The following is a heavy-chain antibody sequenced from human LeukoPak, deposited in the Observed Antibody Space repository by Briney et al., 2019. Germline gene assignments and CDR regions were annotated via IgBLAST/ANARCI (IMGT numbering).Heavy chain of an antibody. CDR3: ARRTTATGYYFDY. V-gene: IGHV5-51*01. D-gene: IGHD4-11*01. CDR2: IYPGDSDT. Sequence: GESLKISCKGSGYSFTSYWISWVRQMPGKGLEWMGIIYPGDSDTRYSPSFQGQVTISADKSISTAYLQWSSLKASDTAMYYCARRTTATGYYFDYWGQGTLVTVSS. CDR1: GYSFTSYW. J-gene: IGHJ4*02.